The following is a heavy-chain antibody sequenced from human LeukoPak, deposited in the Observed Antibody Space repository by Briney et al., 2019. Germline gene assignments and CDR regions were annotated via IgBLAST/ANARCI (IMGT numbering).Heavy chain of an antibody. CDR1: GFTFSSYW. V-gene: IGHV3-74*01. CDR2: VATDGTGP. J-gene: IGHJ5*02. Sequence: GGSLRLSCAASGFTFSSYWMHWVRQAPGKGLVWVSRVATDGTGPSYADSVKGRFTISRDNAKNTLYLQMNGLSAEDTAVYYCARDMGPYGGNPGGSWGQGTLVTVSS. CDR3: ARDMGPYGGNPGGS. D-gene: IGHD4-23*01.